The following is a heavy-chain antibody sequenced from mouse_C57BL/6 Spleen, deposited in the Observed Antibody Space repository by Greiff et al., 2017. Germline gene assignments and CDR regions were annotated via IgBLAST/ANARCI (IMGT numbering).Heavy chain of an antibody. CDR2: IWRGGST. Sequence: QVQLQQSGPGLVQPSQSLSITCTASGFSLTSYCVHWVRQSPGKGLEWLGVIWRGGSTDYNAAFMSRLCITKDNSKSQVFFKMNSLQADDTAIYDCAKNRGVVADWYFDVWGTGTTVTVSS. CDR3: AKNRGVVADWYFDV. V-gene: IGHV2-5*01. D-gene: IGHD1-1*01. J-gene: IGHJ1*03. CDR1: GFSLTSYC.